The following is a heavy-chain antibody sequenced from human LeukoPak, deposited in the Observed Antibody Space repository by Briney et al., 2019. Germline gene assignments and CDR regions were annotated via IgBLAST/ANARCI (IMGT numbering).Heavy chain of an antibody. CDR2: INHSGST. D-gene: IGHD5-12*01. CDR3: ARVRGSGYDSTLDY. CDR1: GGSFSGYY. Sequence: PSETLSLTCAVYGGSFSGYYWSWIRQPPGKGLEWIGEINHSGSTNYNPSLKSRVTISVDTSKNQFSLKLSSVTAADTAVYYCARVRGSGYDSTLDYWGQGTLVTVSS. V-gene: IGHV4-34*01. J-gene: IGHJ4*02.